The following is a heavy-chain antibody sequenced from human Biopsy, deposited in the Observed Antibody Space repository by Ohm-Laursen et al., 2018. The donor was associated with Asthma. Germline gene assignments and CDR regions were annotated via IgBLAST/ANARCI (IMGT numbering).Heavy chain of an antibody. CDR3: ARKAGSCISRTCYSLDF. D-gene: IGHD2-2*01. Sequence: SSEFSCKSLGGTFNTYVIGWVRQAPGQGLEWMGGINSVFGTTTYPQKFQDRVAITADDSTSTVYMELSSLRSEDTAVYYCARKAGSCISRTCYSLDFWGQGTLVTVSS. J-gene: IGHJ4*02. CDR2: INSVFGTT. V-gene: IGHV1-69*01. CDR1: GGTFNTYV.